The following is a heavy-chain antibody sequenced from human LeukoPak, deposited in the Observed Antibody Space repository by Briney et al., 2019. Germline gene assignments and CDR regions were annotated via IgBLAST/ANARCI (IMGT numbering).Heavy chain of an antibody. CDR3: AREDTSLVIAY. CDR1: GFTFTNYW. CDR2: MWYDGSNK. Sequence: GGSLRLSCAASGFTFTNYWMSWVRQAPGKGLEWVAVMWYDGSNKYYTDSVKGRFTISRDNSKNTLYLQMNSLRAEDTAVYYCAREDTSLVIAYWGQGTLVTVSS. J-gene: IGHJ4*02. V-gene: IGHV3-33*08. D-gene: IGHD5-18*01.